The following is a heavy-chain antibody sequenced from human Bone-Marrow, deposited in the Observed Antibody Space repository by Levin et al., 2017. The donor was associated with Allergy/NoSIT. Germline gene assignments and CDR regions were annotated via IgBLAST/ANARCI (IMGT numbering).Heavy chain of an antibody. J-gene: IGHJ4*02. V-gene: IGHV3-7*04. CDR1: GFTFSDFW. Sequence: HPGGSLRLSCAASGFTFSDFWMTWVRQAPGKGLEWVANINQDESEKYYVDSVTGRFTISRDNAENSLYLQMTSLTVEDTAVYYCVRTEGHGPSSYFDFWGQGTLVTVSS. CDR2: INQDESEK. D-gene: IGHD5-24*01. CDR3: VRTEGHGPSSYFDF.